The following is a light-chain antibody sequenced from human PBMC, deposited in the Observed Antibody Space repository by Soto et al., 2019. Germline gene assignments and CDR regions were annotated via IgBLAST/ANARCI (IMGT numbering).Light chain of an antibody. CDR2: EVS. CDR3: CSYTSISTSPV. CDR1: SSDIGDYTH. Sequence: QSVLTQPASVSGSPGQSITISCTGTSSDIGDYTHVSWYQQHPGKAPKLIIYEVSDRPSGVSNRFSGSKSGNTASLTISGLQTEDEADYYCCSYTSISTSPVFGGGTQLTVL. V-gene: IGLV2-14*01. J-gene: IGLJ2*01.